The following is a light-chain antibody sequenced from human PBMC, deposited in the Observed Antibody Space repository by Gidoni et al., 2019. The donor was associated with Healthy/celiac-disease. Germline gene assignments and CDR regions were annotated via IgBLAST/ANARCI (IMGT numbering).Light chain of an antibody. V-gene: IGKV1-5*01. J-gene: IGKJ4*01. Sequence: DIQMTQSPSTLSASVGDRVTITCRASQSISSWLAWYQQKPGKAAKLLIYDASSLESGVPSRFSGSGSGTEFTLTISSLQPDDFATYYCQQYNSYSLTFGGXTKVEIK. CDR3: QQYNSYSLT. CDR1: QSISSW. CDR2: DAS.